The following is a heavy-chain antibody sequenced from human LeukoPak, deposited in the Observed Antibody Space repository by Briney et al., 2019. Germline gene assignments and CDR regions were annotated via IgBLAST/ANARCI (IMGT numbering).Heavy chain of an antibody. CDR3: ARGVLFYYYYYMDV. Sequence: ASVKVSCKASGCTFSSYDIRWVRQAPGQGLEWMGGIIPIFGTANYAQKFQGRVTITGDESTSTAYMELSRLRSEDTAVYYCARGVLFYYYYYMDVWGKGTTVTVSS. J-gene: IGHJ6*03. CDR2: IIPIFGTA. V-gene: IGHV1-69*13. D-gene: IGHD2-21*01. CDR1: GCTFSSYD.